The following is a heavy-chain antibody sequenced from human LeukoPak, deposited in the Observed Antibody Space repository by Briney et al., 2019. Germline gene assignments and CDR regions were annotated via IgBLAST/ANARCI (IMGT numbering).Heavy chain of an antibody. CDR2: MFYSGST. V-gene: IGHV4-39*07. J-gene: IGHJ3*02. D-gene: IGHD6-13*01. CDR3: ARDPVTPIAAAANDAFDI. Sequence: SETLSLTCTVSGASIRGSTYYWGWIRQTPGKGLDWIGSMFYSGSTYYNPSLKSRVTISVDTSKNQFSLKLSSVTAADTAVYYCARDPVTPIAAAANDAFDIWGQGTMVTVSS. CDR1: GASIRGSTYY.